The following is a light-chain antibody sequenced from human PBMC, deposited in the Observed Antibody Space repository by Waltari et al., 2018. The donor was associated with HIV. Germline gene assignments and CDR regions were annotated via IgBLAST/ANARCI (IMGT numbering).Light chain of an antibody. V-gene: IGLV3-1*01. CDR2: QGS. Sequence: SYELTQPPSVSVSPGQTASIPCSGDTLGDNYARWYQQKPGQSPVLVIYQGSRRPSGIPGRFSGSNSGNTATLTISGTQAMDEADYFCQAWDSSRLFGGGTKLTVL. CDR1: TLGDNY. CDR3: QAWDSSRL. J-gene: IGLJ2*01.